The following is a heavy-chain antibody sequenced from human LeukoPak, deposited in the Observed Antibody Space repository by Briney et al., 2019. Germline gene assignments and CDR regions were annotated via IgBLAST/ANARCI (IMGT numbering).Heavy chain of an antibody. CDR1: GFTFSSYW. D-gene: IGHD3-10*01. Sequence: GGSLRLSCAASGFTFSSYWMHWVRQAPGKGLVWVSRINSDGSSTSYADSVKGRFTISRDNAKNTLYLQMNSLRAEDTALYYCAKDLGSGSYEKYGAFDIWGQGTMVTVSS. CDR3: AKDLGSGSYEKYGAFDI. V-gene: IGHV3-74*01. CDR2: INSDGSST. J-gene: IGHJ3*02.